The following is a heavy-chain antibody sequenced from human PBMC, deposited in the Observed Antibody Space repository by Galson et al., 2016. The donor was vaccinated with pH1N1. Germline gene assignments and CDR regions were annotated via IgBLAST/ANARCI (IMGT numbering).Heavy chain of an antibody. Sequence: ETLSLTCAVYGGSFSHYYWSWIRQSPGKGLEWIGEITHSGTTHYNASLKSRVSMSVDTSRNQFSLKLSSVTAADTAVYYCARLSLGGHTGTYGMDVWGQGTTVIVSS. CDR2: ITHSGTT. CDR1: GGSFSHYY. V-gene: IGHV4-34*01. D-gene: IGHD3-10*01. CDR3: ARLSLGGHTGTYGMDV. J-gene: IGHJ6*02.